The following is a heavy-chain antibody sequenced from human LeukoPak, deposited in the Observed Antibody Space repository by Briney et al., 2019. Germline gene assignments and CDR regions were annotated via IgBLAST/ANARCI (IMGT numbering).Heavy chain of an antibody. Sequence: GGSLRLSCAASGFTFSSYWMSWVRQAPGKGLEWVANIKQDGSEKYYVDSVKGRFTISRDNAKSSLYLQMNSLRAEDTAVYYCARDGVYCSSTSCYWESSYFDYWGQGTLVTVSS. J-gene: IGHJ4*02. V-gene: IGHV3-7*01. CDR2: IKQDGSEK. D-gene: IGHD2-2*01. CDR3: ARDGVYCSSTSCYWESSYFDY. CDR1: GFTFSSYW.